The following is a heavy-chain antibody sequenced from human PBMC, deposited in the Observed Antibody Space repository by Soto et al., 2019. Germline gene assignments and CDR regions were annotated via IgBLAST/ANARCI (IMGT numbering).Heavy chain of an antibody. CDR2: IYHTGTT. J-gene: IGHJ6*02. CDR1: GGSISTHY. Sequence: QVQLQESGPGLVKPSETLSLTCTVSGGSISTHYWSWIRQHPGKGLEWVGYIYHTGTTNYNPSLKSRVIISLDTSKNQLSLNVNSVTAVDTATYYCAVNEGSRTSWTLFGMDVWGQGTKVTVSS. D-gene: IGHD6-13*01. V-gene: IGHV4-59*11. CDR3: AVNEGSRTSWTLFGMDV.